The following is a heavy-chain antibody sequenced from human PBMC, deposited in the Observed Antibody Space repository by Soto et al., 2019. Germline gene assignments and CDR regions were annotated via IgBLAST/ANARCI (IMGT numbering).Heavy chain of an antibody. V-gene: IGHV4-61*01. Sequence: SESLSLTCTVSVGSFSSGSYYWSWILQPPGKGLEWIGYIYYSGSTNYNPSLKSRVTISVDTSKNQFSLKLSSVTAADTAVYYCARADYYYDSSGNPNWFDPWGQGTQVTVSS. CDR1: VGSFSSGSYY. CDR2: IYYSGST. CDR3: ARADYYYDSSGNPNWFDP. J-gene: IGHJ5*02. D-gene: IGHD3-22*01.